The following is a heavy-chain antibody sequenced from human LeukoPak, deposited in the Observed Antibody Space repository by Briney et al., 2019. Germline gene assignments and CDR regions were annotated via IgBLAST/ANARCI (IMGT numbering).Heavy chain of an antibody. Sequence: GSSVKVSCKASGYTFTGYYMHWVRQAPGQGLEWMGWINHNSGGTNYAQKFQGRVTMTRDTSISTAYMELSRLRSDDTAVYYCASAEFPYCSGGSGYSFDYWGQGTLVTVSS. CDR3: ASAEFPYCSGGSGYSFDY. V-gene: IGHV1-2*02. CDR2: INHNSGGT. CDR1: GYTFTGYY. D-gene: IGHD2-15*01. J-gene: IGHJ4*02.